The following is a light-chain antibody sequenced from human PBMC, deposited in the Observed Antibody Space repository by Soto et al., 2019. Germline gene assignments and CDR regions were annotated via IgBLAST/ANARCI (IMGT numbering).Light chain of an antibody. CDR2: DAS. J-gene: IGKJ1*01. Sequence: EIVLTQSPATLSLSPGDRATLSCRASQSVSSYYAWYQQKPGQAHRLLIYDASNRATGIPARFSGSGSGTDCTLTISSLEPGALAVSYCQQRGTWPVTFGQVTSVYIK. CDR3: QQRGTWPVT. CDR1: QSVSSY. V-gene: IGKV3-11*01.